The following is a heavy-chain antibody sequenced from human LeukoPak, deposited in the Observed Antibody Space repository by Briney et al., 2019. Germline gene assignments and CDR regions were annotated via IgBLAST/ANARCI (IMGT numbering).Heavy chain of an antibody. V-gene: IGHV1-69*04. D-gene: IGHD3-22*01. Sequence: PVKVSCKASGGTFSSYTISWVRQAPGQGLEWMGRIIPILGIANYAQKFQGRVTITADKSTSTAYMELSSLRSEDTAVYYCARDQDYYDSSGYPYYFDYWGQGTLVTVSS. J-gene: IGHJ4*02. CDR2: IIPILGIA. CDR1: GGTFSSYT. CDR3: ARDQDYYDSSGYPYYFDY.